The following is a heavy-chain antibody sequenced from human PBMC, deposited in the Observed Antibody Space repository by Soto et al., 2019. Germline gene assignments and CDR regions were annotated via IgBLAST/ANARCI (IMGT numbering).Heavy chain of an antibody. Sequence: PGESLKISCKGSGYSVTSYWIGWVRQMPGKGLEWMGIIYPGDSDTRYSPSFQGQVTISADKSISTAYLQWSSLKASDTAMYYCARLTYCSGGSCYFDDWNWFDPWGQGTLVTVS. J-gene: IGHJ5*02. CDR1: GYSVTSYW. CDR2: IYPGDSDT. V-gene: IGHV5-51*01. D-gene: IGHD2-15*01. CDR3: ARLTYCSGGSCYFDDWNWFDP.